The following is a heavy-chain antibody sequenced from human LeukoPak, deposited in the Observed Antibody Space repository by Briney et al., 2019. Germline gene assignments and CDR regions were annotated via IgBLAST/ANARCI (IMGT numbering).Heavy chain of an antibody. D-gene: IGHD6-13*01. CDR3: AKAPVSWVAAAATSDY. CDR1: GFSFSTKA. Sequence: GGSLRLSCVASGFSFSTKAMSWVRQAPGKGLEWVSAISGSGVTTYYADSVKGRFTIFRDNSKNTLYLQMNSLRAEDTAVYYCAKAPVSWVAAAATSDYWGQGTLVTVSS. V-gene: IGHV3-23*01. J-gene: IGHJ4*02. CDR2: ISGSGVTT.